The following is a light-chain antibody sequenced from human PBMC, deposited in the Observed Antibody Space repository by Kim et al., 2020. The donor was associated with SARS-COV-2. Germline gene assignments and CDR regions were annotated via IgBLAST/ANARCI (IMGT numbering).Light chain of an antibody. CDR3: QVWDSDTDHRV. V-gene: IGLV3-21*04. CDR1: NIATKT. J-gene: IGLJ1*01. Sequence: PGQTATITCGGNNIATKTVHWYQQRPGQVPILVIYYDRDRPSGIPERFSGSNSGDTATLTITRVEAGDEADYYCQVWDSDTDHRVFGPGTKVTVL. CDR2: YDR.